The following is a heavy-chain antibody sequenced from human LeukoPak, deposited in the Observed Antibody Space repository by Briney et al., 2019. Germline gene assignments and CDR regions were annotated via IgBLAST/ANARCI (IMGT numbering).Heavy chain of an antibody. D-gene: IGHD3-22*01. CDR2: IYYSGST. V-gene: IGHV4-59*01. CDR1: GGSFSGYY. CDR3: ASNYYDSSENRDAFDI. Sequence: SETLSLTCAVYGGSFSGYYWSWIRQPPGKGLEWIGYIYYSGSTNYNPPLRSRVTISVDTSKNQLSLKLSSVTAADTAVYYCASNYYDSSENRDAFDIWGQGTMVTVSS. J-gene: IGHJ3*02.